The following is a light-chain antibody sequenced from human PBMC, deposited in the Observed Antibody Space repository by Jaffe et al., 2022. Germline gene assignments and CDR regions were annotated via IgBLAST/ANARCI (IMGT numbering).Light chain of an antibody. V-gene: IGKV3-20*01. CDR1: QSVSSIY. CDR2: GTS. CDR3: QQYGTSPLT. Sequence: EIVLTQSPGTLSLSPGESATLSCRASQSVSSIYLGWYQQKPGQAPRPLIYGTSRRATGIPDRFSGSGSGTDFTLTISRLEPEDFAVYYCQQYGTSPLTFGGGTKVEMK. J-gene: IGKJ4*01.